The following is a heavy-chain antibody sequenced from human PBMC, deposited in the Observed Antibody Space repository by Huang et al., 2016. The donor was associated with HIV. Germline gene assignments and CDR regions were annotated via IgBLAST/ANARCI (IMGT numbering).Heavy chain of an antibody. J-gene: IGHJ4*01. V-gene: IGHV3-21*01. CDR2: ISNDGKNI. CDR3: SRSYGTLGRDYSIDY. Sequence: EVQLVESGGRLVKPGGSLRLSCAASGFTFSSYNMNWVRQAPGKGLEWVSSISNDGKNIFYADSRKVRFTISRDNDKKSLYLEMNSLEAEDTATYYCSRSYGTLGRDYSIDYWGHGTLVTVSS. CDR1: GFTFSSYN. D-gene: IGHD2-15*01.